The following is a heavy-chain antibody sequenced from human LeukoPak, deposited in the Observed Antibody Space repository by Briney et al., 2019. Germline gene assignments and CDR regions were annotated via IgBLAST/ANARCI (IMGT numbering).Heavy chain of an antibody. D-gene: IGHD3-22*01. CDR3: ARDYSDGTGYHVFDI. CDR2: IYYSGST. J-gene: IGHJ3*02. V-gene: IGHV4-31*03. CDR1: GGSINSGGYY. Sequence: SETLSLTCTVSGGSINSGGYYWNWIRQHPGKGLEWIGYIYYSGSTYYNPSLKSRLSISIDTSKNQFSLKLSSVTAADTAVYYCARDYSDGTGYHVFDIWGQGTMVTVSS.